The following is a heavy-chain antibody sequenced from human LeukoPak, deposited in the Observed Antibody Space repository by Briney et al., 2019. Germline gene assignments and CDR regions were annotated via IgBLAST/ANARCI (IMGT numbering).Heavy chain of an antibody. D-gene: IGHD6-19*01. CDR1: VGSISSLKYH. CDR3: ARDPGGSGPAS. CDR2: IYTSGST. Sequence: SQTLSLTCTLSVGSISSLKYHWTWLRQPAGRGLELIRRIYTSGSTNYSPSFKCRVTISIDTSKYQFSLKLSSVTAADTVVYYCARDPGGSGPASWGPGTLVTVSS. V-gene: IGHV4-61*02. J-gene: IGHJ5*02.